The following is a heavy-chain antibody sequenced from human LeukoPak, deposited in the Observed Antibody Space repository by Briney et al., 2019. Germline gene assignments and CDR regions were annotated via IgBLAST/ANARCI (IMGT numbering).Heavy chain of an antibody. CDR2: INSSGNS. D-gene: IGHD1-26*01. CDR3: ASIAGGGYYYTDV. J-gene: IGHJ6*03. CDR1: GGSISSYY. Sequence: PSETLSLTCTVSGGSISSYYWSWIRQPAGKGLEWIGRINSSGNSNYNPSLRSRVTMSVDTSKNQFSLNLSSVTAADTAVYYGASIAGGGYYYTDVWGRGTTVTV. V-gene: IGHV4-4*07.